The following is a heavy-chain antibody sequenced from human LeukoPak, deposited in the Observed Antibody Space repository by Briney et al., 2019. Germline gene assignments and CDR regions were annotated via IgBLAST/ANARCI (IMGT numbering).Heavy chain of an antibody. CDR3: ARGRYDYVRGSYRYEYFDY. CDR1: GYTFTSYD. Sequence: ASVKVSCKASGYTFTSYDINWVRQATGQGLEWMGWMNPNSGNTGYAQKFQGRVTMTRNTSISTAYMELSSLRSEDTAVYYCARGRYDYVRGSYRYEYFDYWGQGTLVTVSS. V-gene: IGHV1-8*01. CDR2: MNPNSGNT. J-gene: IGHJ4*02. D-gene: IGHD3-16*02.